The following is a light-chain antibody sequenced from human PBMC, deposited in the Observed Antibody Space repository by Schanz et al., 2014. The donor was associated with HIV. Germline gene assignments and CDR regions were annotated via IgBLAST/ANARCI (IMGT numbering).Light chain of an antibody. CDR2: DVS. Sequence: QSALTQPPSASGSPGQSVTFSCPGTSSDVGGYNYPSLYPHHPGKAPQLMIYDVSKLPSGVPDRFSGSKSGNTASLTVSGLQAEDEADYYCASYAGSNNLVFGGGTKLTVL. V-gene: IGLV2-8*01. CDR3: ASYAGSNNLV. J-gene: IGLJ2*01. CDR1: SSDVGGYNY.